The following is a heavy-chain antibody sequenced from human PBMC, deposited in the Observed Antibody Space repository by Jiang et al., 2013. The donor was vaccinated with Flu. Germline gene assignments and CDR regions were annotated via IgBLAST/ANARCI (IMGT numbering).Heavy chain of an antibody. J-gene: IGHJ5*02. CDR2: IYYSGST. Sequence: LLKPSETLSLTCTVSGGSISSYYWSWIRQPPGKGLEWIGYIYYSGSTNYNPSLKSRVTISVDTSKNQFSLKLSSVTAADTAVYYCAREDYYDSSGYYGNWFDPWGQGTLVTVSS. CDR1: GGSISSYY. CDR3: AREDYYDSSGYYGNWFDP. D-gene: IGHD3-22*01. V-gene: IGHV4-59*01.